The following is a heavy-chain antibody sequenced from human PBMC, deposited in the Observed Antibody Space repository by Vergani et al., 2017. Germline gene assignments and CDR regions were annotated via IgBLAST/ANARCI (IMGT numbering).Heavy chain of an antibody. CDR2: IWYDGSNK. V-gene: IGHV3-33*01. CDR3: ARDPRLQFFYYYYGMDV. Sequence: VQLVESGGGLVQPGGSLRLSCAASGFTFSSYGMHWVRQAPGKGLEWVAVIWYDGSNKYYADSVKGRFTISRDNSKNTLYLQMNSLRAEDTAVYYCARDPRLQFFYYYYGMDVWGQGTTVTVSS. D-gene: IGHD4-11*01. CDR1: GFTFSSYG. J-gene: IGHJ6*02.